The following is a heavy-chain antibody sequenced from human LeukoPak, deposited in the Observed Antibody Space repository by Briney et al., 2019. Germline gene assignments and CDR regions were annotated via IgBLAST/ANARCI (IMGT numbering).Heavy chain of an antibody. CDR1: GGSFSGYY. D-gene: IGHD3-10*01. CDR2: INHSGST. CDR3: ATGSGSYFPAAY. J-gene: IGHJ4*02. Sequence: PSETLSLTCAVYGGSFSGYYWSWIRQPPGKGLEWIGEINHSGSTNYNPSLKSRVTISVDASKNQFSLKLSSVTAPDTAVYYCATGSGSYFPAAYWGQGTLVTVSS. V-gene: IGHV4-34*01.